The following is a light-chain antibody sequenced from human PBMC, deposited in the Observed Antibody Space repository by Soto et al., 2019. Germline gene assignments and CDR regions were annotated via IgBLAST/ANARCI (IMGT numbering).Light chain of an antibody. V-gene: IGLV1-40*01. CDR2: GNS. CDR1: SSNIGAGYD. CDR3: QSYDSSLSGSV. Sequence: QAVVTQPTSVSGAPGQRVTISCTGSSSNIGAGYDVHWYQQLPGTVPKLLIYGNSNRPSGVPDRFSGSKSGTSASLAITGLQADDEADYYCQSYDSSLSGSVFGGGTKLTVL. J-gene: IGLJ2*01.